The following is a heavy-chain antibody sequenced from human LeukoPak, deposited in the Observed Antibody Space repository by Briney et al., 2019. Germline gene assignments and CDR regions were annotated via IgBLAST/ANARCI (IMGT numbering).Heavy chain of an antibody. CDR1: GGSISSGSYY. CDR3: ARDSSSMVRGVAYDY. Sequence: SETLSLTCTVSGGSISSGSYYWSWIRQPAGKGLEWIGRIYTSGSTNYNPSLKSRVTISVDTSKNQFSLKLSSVTAADTAVYYCARDSSSMVRGVAYDYWGQGTLVTVPS. D-gene: IGHD3-10*01. V-gene: IGHV4-61*02. CDR2: IYTSGST. J-gene: IGHJ4*02.